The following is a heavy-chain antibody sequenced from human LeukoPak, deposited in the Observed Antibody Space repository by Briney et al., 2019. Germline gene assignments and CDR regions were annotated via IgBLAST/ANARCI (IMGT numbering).Heavy chain of an antibody. CDR2: IYYSGST. V-gene: IGHV4-34*01. Sequence: NASETLSLTCAVYGGSFSGYYWSWIRQPPGKGLEWIGYIYYSGSTNYNPSLKSRVTISVDTSKNQFSLKLSSVTAADTAVYYCARSSAMYYDSSGYYYYDYWGQGTLVTVSS. D-gene: IGHD3-22*01. J-gene: IGHJ4*02. CDR3: ARSSAMYYDSSGYYYYDY. CDR1: GGSFSGYY.